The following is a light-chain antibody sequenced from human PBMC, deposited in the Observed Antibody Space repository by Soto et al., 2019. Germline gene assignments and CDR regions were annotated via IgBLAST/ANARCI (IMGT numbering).Light chain of an antibody. V-gene: IGKV3-11*01. CDR2: DAS. CDR1: QSVGSY. Sequence: EIVLTQSPATLSLSPGDRATLSCRASQSVGSYLGWYQQRPGQAPRLLIYDASNRATGIPARFSGSGSGTDFTLANSSLEPEDFAVYYCQQRSDLPSTFGGGTEVEIK. J-gene: IGKJ4*01. CDR3: QQRSDLPST.